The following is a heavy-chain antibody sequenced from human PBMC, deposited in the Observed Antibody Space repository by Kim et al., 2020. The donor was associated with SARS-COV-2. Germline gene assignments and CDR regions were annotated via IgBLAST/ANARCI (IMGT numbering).Heavy chain of an antibody. CDR3: AKGDDSSGYYLIDY. CDR1: GFTFSSYG. CDR2: ISYDGSN. V-gene: IGHV3-30*18. J-gene: IGHJ4*02. D-gene: IGHD3-22*01. Sequence: GGSLRLSCAASGFTFSSYGMHWVSQAPGKGLEWVAVISYDGSNNSVKGRFTISRDISRHTLYLQMNSLRAEDTAVYYCAKGDDSSGYYLIDYWGQGTLVTVSS.